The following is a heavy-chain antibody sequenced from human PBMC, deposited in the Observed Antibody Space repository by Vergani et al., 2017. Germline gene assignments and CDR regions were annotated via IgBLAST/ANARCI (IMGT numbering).Heavy chain of an antibody. CDR2: IDRKYVFK. D-gene: IGHD3-16*01. V-gene: IGHV3-9*01. Sequence: EVQLVESGGGLVQPGRSLRLSCTASGFTFQAFAFHWVRQVSWRGLEWVSGIDRKYVFKHGNSFEGRFSISRDKAKKAVFLQMNNLRHEDTALYFCVKDNDYDADGPFDLWGRGTLVTVSS. CDR1: GFTFQAFA. J-gene: IGHJ2*01. CDR3: VKDNDYDADGPFDL.